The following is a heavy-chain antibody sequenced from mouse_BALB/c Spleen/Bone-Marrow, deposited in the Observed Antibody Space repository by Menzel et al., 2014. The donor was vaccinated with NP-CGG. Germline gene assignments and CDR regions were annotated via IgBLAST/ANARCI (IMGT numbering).Heavy chain of an antibody. D-gene: IGHD2-4*01. CDR1: GFTFSSYG. CDR3: ARHDYDEENFDY. Sequence: EVQRVESGGDLVKPGGSLKLSCAASGFTFSSYGMSWVRQTPDKRLEWAATISSGGSYTYYPDSVKGRFTISRDNAKNTLYLQMSSLKSEDTAMYYCARHDYDEENFDYWGQGTTLTVSS. J-gene: IGHJ2*01. CDR2: ISSGGSYT. V-gene: IGHV5-6*01.